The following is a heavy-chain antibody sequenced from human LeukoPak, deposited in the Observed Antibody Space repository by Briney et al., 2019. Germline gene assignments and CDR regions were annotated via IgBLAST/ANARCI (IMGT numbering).Heavy chain of an antibody. D-gene: IGHD5-18*01. CDR3: ARADTAMVTSFGY. J-gene: IGHJ4*02. CDR1: GYIFTNSW. Sequence: GESLKISCKGSGYIFTNSWIGWVRQMPGKGLEWMGIIYPGDSDTRYSPSFQGQVTISADKSISTAYLQWSSLKASDTAMYYCARADTAMVTSFGYWGQGTLVTVSS. CDR2: IYPGDSDT. V-gene: IGHV5-51*01.